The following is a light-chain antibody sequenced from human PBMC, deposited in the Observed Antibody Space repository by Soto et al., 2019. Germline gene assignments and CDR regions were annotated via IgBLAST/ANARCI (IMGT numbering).Light chain of an antibody. CDR3: QQYNVYSWT. V-gene: IGKV1-5*01. J-gene: IGKJ1*01. CDR2: DAS. CDR1: QSIGRW. Sequence: DIQMTQSPSTLSASVGGRVTITCRASQSIGRWLAWYQQKPGKAPKLLIYDASSLESGVPSRFSGSGSGTEFTLTISSLQPDDFATYYCQQYNVYSWTFGRGTKVDIK.